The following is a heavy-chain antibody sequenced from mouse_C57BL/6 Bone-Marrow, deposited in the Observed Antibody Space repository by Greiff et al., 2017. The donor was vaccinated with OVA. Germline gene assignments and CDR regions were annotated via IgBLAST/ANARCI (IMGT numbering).Heavy chain of an antibody. V-gene: IGHV4-1*01. CDR1: GIDFSRYW. CDR2: INPDSSTI. J-gene: IGHJ1*03. Sequence: GIDFSRYWMSWVRRAPGKGLEWIGEINPDSSTINYAPSLKDKFIISRDNAKNTLYLQMSKVRSEDTALYYCARRTTVDFYWYFDVWGTGTTVTVSS. CDR3: ARRTTVDFYWYFDV. D-gene: IGHD1-1*01.